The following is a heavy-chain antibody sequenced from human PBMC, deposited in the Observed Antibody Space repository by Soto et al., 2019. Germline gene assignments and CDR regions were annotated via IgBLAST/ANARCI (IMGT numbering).Heavy chain of an antibody. Sequence: PSETMPLTCAVYGGSFSDYYWSWIRKPPGKGLEWIGEINHSGSTNYNPSLKSRVTISVDTSKNQFSLKLSSVTAADTAVYYCARNEYSGSRDRKTWFDPWGKGTRVTVSS. CDR1: GGSFSDYY. V-gene: IGHV4-34*01. J-gene: IGHJ5*02. CDR2: INHSGST. D-gene: IGHD6-13*01. CDR3: ARNEYSGSRDRKTWFDP.